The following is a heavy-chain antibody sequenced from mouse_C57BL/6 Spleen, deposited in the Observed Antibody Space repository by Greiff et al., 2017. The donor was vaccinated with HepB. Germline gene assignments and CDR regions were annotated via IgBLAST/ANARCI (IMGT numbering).Heavy chain of an antibody. Sequence: QVQLQQPGAELVMPGASVKLSCKASGYTFTSYWMHWVKQRPGQGLEWIGDIDPSDSYTNYNQKFKGKSTLTVGKSSSTAYMQLSSLTSEDSAVYYCARGEIPYWYFDVWGTGTTVTVSS. CDR3: ARGEIPYWYFDV. J-gene: IGHJ1*03. CDR2: IDPSDSYT. V-gene: IGHV1-69*01. CDR1: GYTFTSYW.